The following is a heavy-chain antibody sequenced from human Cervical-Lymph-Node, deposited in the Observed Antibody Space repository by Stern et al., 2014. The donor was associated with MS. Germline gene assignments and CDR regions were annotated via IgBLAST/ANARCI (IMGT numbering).Heavy chain of an antibody. CDR1: GFSLSSDGMC. Sequence: HVTLRESGPAVVKPTQTLTLTCTFSGFSLSSDGMCVTWIRQPPGKALEWLALIDWTNDKTYNTSLKTRLTISKDAPKNQVVLTMTNIDPMDTATYYCARMVGATGYYYDVDVWGQGTTVTVSS. D-gene: IGHD1-26*01. CDR2: IDWTNDK. CDR3: ARMVGATGYYYDVDV. V-gene: IGHV2-70*01. J-gene: IGHJ6*02.